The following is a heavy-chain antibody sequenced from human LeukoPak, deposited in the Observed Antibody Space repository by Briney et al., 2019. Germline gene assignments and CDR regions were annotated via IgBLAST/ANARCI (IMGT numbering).Heavy chain of an antibody. V-gene: IGHV1-69*05. D-gene: IGHD5-18*01. CDR3: ARDGGYSYGTYFDY. Sequence: RASVKVSCKASEGTFSSYAISWVRQAPGQGLEWMGGIIPIFGTANYAQKFQGRVTITTDESTSTAYMELSSLRSEDTAVYYCARDGGYSYGTYFDYWGQGTLVTVSS. J-gene: IGHJ4*02. CDR2: IIPIFGTA. CDR1: EGTFSSYA.